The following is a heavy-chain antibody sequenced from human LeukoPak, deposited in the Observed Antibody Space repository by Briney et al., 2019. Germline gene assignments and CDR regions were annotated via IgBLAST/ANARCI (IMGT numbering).Heavy chain of an antibody. Sequence: GGSLRLSCTASGFTFGDYAMSWFRQAPGKGLEWVGSIRSKAYGGTTEYAASVKGRFTISRDDSKSIAYLQMNSLKTEDTAVYYCTRYDYGDYPLFDYWGQGTLVTVSS. CDR3: TRYDYGDYPLFDY. D-gene: IGHD4-17*01. CDR2: IRSKAYGGTT. CDR1: GFTFGDYA. J-gene: IGHJ4*02. V-gene: IGHV3-49*03.